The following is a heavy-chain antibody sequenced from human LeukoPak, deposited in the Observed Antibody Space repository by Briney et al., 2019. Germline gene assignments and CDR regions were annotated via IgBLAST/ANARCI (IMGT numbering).Heavy chain of an antibody. CDR3: ARERVDSSGYSLGY. CDR1: GFTFSSYA. V-gene: IGHV3-30*04. J-gene: IGHJ4*02. Sequence: GGSLRLSCAASGFTFSSYAMHWVRQAPGKGLEWVAVISYDGSNKYYADSVKGRFTISRDNSKNTLYLQMNSLRAEDTAVYYCARERVDSSGYSLGYWGQGTLVTVSS. CDR2: ISYDGSNK. D-gene: IGHD3-22*01.